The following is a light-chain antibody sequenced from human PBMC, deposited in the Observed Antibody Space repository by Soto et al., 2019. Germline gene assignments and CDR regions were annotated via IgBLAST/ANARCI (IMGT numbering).Light chain of an antibody. J-gene: IGLJ1*01. Sequence: QSVLTQPAFVSGSPGQSITISCTGTSSDVGDYNYVSWYQQNPGKVPKLMIYEVSNRPSGVSNRFSGSKSGNTASLTISGLQAEDEADYYCSSYTSGSVYVFGTGTKVTVL. V-gene: IGLV2-14*01. CDR3: SSYTSGSVYV. CDR2: EVS. CDR1: SSDVGDYNY.